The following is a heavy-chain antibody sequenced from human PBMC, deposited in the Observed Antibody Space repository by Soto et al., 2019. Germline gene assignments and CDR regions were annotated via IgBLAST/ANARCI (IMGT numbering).Heavy chain of an antibody. J-gene: IGHJ5*01. CDR1: GDSISNLDYF. V-gene: IGHV4-30-4*01. CDR3: ARGLYCLTGRCFPNWFDS. Sequence: SETLSLTCSVSGDSISNLDYFWAWIRQPPGQALEYIGYIYKSATTHYNPSFESRVAISVDTSKSQFSLNVTSVTAADTAVYFCARGLYCLTGRCFPNWFDSWGQGALVTVSS. D-gene: IGHD7-27*01. CDR2: IYKSATT.